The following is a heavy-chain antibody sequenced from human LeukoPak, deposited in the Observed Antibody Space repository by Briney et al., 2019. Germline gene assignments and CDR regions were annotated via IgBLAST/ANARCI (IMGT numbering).Heavy chain of an antibody. J-gene: IGHJ4*02. CDR1: GFTFSSYW. CDR3: ARDADRIVVAGFDY. Sequence: PGGSLRLSCAASGFTFSSYWMHWVRQAPGKGLVWVSRIKSDGSWTEYAGSVRGRFTISRDNAKNTLYLQMNSLRAEDTAVYCCARDADRIVVAGFDYWGQGTLVTVSS. D-gene: IGHD6-19*01. V-gene: IGHV3-74*03. CDR2: IKSDGSWT.